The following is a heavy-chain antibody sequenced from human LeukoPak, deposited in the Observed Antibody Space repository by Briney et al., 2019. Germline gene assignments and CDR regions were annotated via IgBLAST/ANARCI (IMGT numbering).Heavy chain of an antibody. V-gene: IGHV4-61*05. CDR2: IYYSGST. Sequence: SETLSLTCTVSGGSISSSSYYWGWVRQPPGKGLEWIGYIYYSGSTNYNPSLKSRVTISVDTSKNQFSLKLSSVTAADTAVYYCARVLGDYWWFDPWGQGTLATVSP. CDR1: GGSISSSSYY. D-gene: IGHD4-17*01. J-gene: IGHJ5*02. CDR3: ARVLGDYWWFDP.